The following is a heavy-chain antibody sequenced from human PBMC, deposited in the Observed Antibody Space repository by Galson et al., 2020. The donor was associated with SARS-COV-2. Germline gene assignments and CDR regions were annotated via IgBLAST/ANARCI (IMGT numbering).Heavy chain of an antibody. CDR3: ARAAVAGAPLGGYYYYGMDV. CDR2: INHSGST. D-gene: IGHD6-19*01. CDR1: GGSFSGYY. J-gene: IGHJ6*02. V-gene: IGHV4-34*01. Sequence: LETSETLSLTCAVYGGSFSGYYWSWIRQPPGKGLEWIGEINHSGSTNYNPSLKSRVTISVDTSKNQFSLKLSSVTAADTAVYYCARAAVAGAPLGGYYYYGMDVWGQGTTVTVSS.